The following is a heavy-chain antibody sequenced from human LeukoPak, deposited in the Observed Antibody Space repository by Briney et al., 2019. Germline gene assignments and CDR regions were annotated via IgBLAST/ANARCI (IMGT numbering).Heavy chain of an antibody. Sequence: SETLSLTCGVSGGSISNTNWWSWVRQPPGQGLEWIGEISLTGLNHYNPSLESRVTVSLDKSKNQLSLNLTSVTAADTAVYYCSRENGAYSPFGYWGQGTLVTVLS. V-gene: IGHV4-4*02. CDR3: SRENGAYSPFGY. CDR1: GGSISNTNW. CDR2: ISLTGLN. D-gene: IGHD2-21*01. J-gene: IGHJ4*02.